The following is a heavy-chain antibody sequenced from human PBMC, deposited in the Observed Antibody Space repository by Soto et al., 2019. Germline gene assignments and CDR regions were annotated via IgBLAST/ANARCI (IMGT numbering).Heavy chain of an antibody. Sequence: QVQLHQRGAGLLKPSETLSLTCAVSGASVSGQYWSWIRQPPGKGLEWVGEIIPTGSTTYNPSLKSRLSSSLDTSKNHFSLNLTSVSVADTAVYYCARGGISMAWNYYYYGMDVWGQGTTVTVSS. CDR1: GASVSGQY. D-gene: IGHD2-8*01. CDR3: ARGGISMAWNYYYYGMDV. J-gene: IGHJ6*02. CDR2: IIPTGST. V-gene: IGHV4-34*01.